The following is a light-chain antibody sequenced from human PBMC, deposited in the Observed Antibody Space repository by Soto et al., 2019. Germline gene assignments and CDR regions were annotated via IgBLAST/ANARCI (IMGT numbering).Light chain of an antibody. J-gene: IGKJ4*01. Sequence: DIQMTQSPSSLSASVRDRITITCRASQGISNFLAWYQQKPGKVPKLLIYAASTLQSGVPSRFSGSGSGTDFTLTISSLQPEDVATYYCQKYNSAPPTFGGGTNVEIK. CDR3: QKYNSAPPT. CDR1: QGISNF. V-gene: IGKV1-27*01. CDR2: AAS.